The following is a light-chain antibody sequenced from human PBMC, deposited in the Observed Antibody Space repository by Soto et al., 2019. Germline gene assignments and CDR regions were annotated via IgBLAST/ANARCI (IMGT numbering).Light chain of an antibody. CDR2: KAS. J-gene: IGKJ1*01. CDR3: QQYNSYSGT. CDR1: QSISSW. V-gene: IGKV1-5*03. Sequence: DIQMTQSPSTLSASVGDRVTITCRASQSISSWLAWYQQRPGKPPNLLIYKASTLASGVPSRFSGSGSGTEFTLTINSLQPDDFATYYCQQYNSYSGTFGQGTKVDI.